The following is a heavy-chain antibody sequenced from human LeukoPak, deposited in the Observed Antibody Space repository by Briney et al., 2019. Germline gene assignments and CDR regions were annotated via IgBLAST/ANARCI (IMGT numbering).Heavy chain of an antibody. CDR2: IYTSGST. CDR1: GGSISSYY. D-gene: IGHD3-9*01. V-gene: IGHV4-4*07. CDR3: ARDIDILTGRYYYMDV. J-gene: IGHJ6*03. Sequence: SETLSLTCTVSGGSISSYYWSWIRQPAGKGLEWIGRIYTSGSTNYNPSLKSRVTMSVDTSKSQFSLKLSSVTAADTAVYYCARDIDILTGRYYYMDVWGKGTTVTVSS.